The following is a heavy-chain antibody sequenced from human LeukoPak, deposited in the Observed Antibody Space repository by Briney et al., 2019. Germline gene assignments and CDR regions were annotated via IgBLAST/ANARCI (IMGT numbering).Heavy chain of an antibody. D-gene: IGHD4-17*01. V-gene: IGHV3-66*01. CDR3: ARGVTTVTT. CDR2: IYSGGSA. J-gene: IGHJ5*02. CDR1: GFTFSNYG. Sequence: PGGSLRLSCTASGFTFSNYGMNWVRQAPGKGLEWVSFIYSGGSAYYADSVKGRFTISRDNSKNTLFLQMNSLRAEDTAVYYCARGVTTVTTWGQGTLVTVSS.